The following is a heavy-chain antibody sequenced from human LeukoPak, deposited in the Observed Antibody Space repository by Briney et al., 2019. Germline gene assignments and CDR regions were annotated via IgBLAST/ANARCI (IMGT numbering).Heavy chain of an antibody. J-gene: IGHJ4*02. D-gene: IGHD6-13*01. CDR1: GFTFNSYW. Sequence: GGSLRLSCAASGFTFNSYWMSWVRQAPGKGLEWVANIKEDSRATFYGASVKGRFTISRDNSKSSLYLQMNSLRVEDTAVYYCATTAATAGGPYWGQGTLVTVSS. CDR3: ATTAATAGGPY. CDR2: IKEDSRAT. V-gene: IGHV3-7*01.